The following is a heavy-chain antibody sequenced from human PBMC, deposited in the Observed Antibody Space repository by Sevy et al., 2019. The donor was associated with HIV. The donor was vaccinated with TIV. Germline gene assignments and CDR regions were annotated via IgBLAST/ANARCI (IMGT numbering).Heavy chain of an antibody. CDR2: ISYDGSNK. CDR1: GFTFSSYA. CDR3: AGRIAAAVDYYYYMDV. Sequence: GGSLRLSCAASGFTFSSYAMHWVRQAPGKGLEWVAVISYDGSNKYYADSVKGRFTISRDNSKNTLYLQMNSLRAEDTTVYYCAGRIAAAVDYYYYMDVWGKGTTVTVSS. D-gene: IGHD6-13*01. J-gene: IGHJ6*03. V-gene: IGHV3-30-3*01.